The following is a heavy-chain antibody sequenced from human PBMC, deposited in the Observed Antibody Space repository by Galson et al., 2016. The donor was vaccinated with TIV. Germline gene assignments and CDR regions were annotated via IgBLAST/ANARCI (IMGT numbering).Heavy chain of an antibody. D-gene: IGHD2-2*01. J-gene: IGHJ3*02. Sequence: CAISGDSVSSDSAAWNWARQSPSRGLEWLGRTYYRSRWYYDYKVSVKSRITINPDTSKNQFSLQLNSVTPEDTAVYYCTRAAEKNGASCYATCETFDIWGQGTMVTVSS. CDR1: GDSVSSDSAA. V-gene: IGHV6-1*01. CDR3: TRAAEKNGASCYATCETFDI. CDR2: TYYRSRWYY.